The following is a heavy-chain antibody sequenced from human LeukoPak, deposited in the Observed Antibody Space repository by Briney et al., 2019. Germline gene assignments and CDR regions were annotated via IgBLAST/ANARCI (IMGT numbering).Heavy chain of an antibody. D-gene: IGHD3-22*01. CDR3: ASGGYYYDSSGYIEYFQH. J-gene: IGHJ1*01. CDR2: IYHSGST. Sequence: SETLSLTCAVSGGSISSGGYSWSWIRQPPGKGLEWIGYIYHSGSTYYNPSLKSRVTISVDRSKNQFSLKLSSVTAADTAVYYCASGGYYYDSSGYIEYFQHWGQGTLVTVSS. V-gene: IGHV4-30-2*01. CDR1: GGSISSGGYS.